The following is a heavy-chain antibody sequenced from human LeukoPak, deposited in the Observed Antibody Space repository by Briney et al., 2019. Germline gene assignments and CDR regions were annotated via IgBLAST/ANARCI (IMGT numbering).Heavy chain of an antibody. CDR2: IWYDGSNK. CDR1: GFTFSSYG. CDR3: AKGRGTTVTSAANY. J-gene: IGHJ4*02. V-gene: IGHV3-33*06. D-gene: IGHD4-17*01. Sequence: GRSLRLSCAASGFTFSSYGMHWVRQAPGKGLEWVVVIWYDGSNKYYADSVKGRFTISRDNSKNTLSLQMNSLRAEDTAVYYCAKGRGTTVTSAANYWGQGTLVTVSS.